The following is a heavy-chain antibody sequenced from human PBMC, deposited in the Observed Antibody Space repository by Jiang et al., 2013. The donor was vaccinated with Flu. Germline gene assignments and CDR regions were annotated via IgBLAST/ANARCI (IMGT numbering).Heavy chain of an antibody. V-gene: IGHV4-59*01. CDR3: AREINSPWFDP. Sequence: LLKPSETLSLTCTVSGGSISSYYWSWIRQPPGKGLEWIGYIYYSGSTNYNPSLKSRVTISVDTSKNQFSLKLSSVTAADTAVYYCAREINSPWFDPWGQGTLVTVSS. J-gene: IGHJ5*02. CDR1: GGSISSYY. CDR2: IYYSGST.